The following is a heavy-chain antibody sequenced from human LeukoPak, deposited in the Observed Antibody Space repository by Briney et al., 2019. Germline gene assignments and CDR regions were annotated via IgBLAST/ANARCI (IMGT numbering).Heavy chain of an antibody. CDR3: CDGMDV. Sequence: GRSLRLSCAASGFTFDDYAMHWVRQAPGKGLEWVSGISWNSGSIGYADSVKGRFTISRDNSKNTLYLQMNSLRSEDTATYYCCDGMDVWGQGTTVAVSS. J-gene: IGHJ6*02. CDR2: ISWNSGSI. V-gene: IGHV3-9*01. CDR1: GFTFDDYA.